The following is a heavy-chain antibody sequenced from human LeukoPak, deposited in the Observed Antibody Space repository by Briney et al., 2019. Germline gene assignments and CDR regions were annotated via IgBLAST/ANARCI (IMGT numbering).Heavy chain of an antibody. J-gene: IGHJ4*02. V-gene: IGHV3-48*03. D-gene: IGHD1-14*01. Sequence: GRSLRLSCAASGFTFSSYEMNWVRQAPGKGLEWVSYISSSGSTIYYADSVKGRFTISRDNAKNSLYLQMNSLRAEDTAVYYCASERGASAEFDYWGQGTLVTVSS. CDR2: ISSSGSTI. CDR3: ASERGASAEFDY. CDR1: GFTFSSYE.